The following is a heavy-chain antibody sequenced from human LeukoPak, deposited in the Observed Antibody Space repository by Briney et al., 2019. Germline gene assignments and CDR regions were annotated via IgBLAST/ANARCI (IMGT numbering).Heavy chain of an antibody. J-gene: IGHJ1*01. D-gene: IGHD2-15*01. CDR2: ILHDGRHA. Sequence: GKSLRLSCAASQFSMGNFGMHWVRQAQGNGLEWVGMILHDGRHAYYADYVKGLFNITSDNSKNWLHLDMNSLRTEDTAAYYWAKPLCGSSSWGECFERWGQGALVIVSS. CDR3: AKPLCGSSSWGECFER. CDR1: QFSMGNFG. V-gene: IGHV3-30*18.